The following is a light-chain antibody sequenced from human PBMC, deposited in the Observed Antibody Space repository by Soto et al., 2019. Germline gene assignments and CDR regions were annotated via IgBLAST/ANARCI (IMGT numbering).Light chain of an antibody. J-gene: IGKJ1*01. Sequence: EIAMTQSPDTLSVSPGERATISCRASQSVSSNLAWYQQKPGQAPRLLIYGASTRATGIPARFSGSGSGTEFTLALSSLQSEDLAVYYCQQYNKWPLAFGQGTKVEIK. CDR2: GAS. V-gene: IGKV3-15*01. CDR1: QSVSSN. CDR3: QQYNKWPLA.